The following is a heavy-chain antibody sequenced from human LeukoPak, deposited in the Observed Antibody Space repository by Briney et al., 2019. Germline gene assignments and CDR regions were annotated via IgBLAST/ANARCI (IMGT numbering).Heavy chain of an antibody. Sequence: SETQSLTCTVSGGSISSHYWSWIRQPPGKGLEWIGYIYYSGSTNYNPSLKSRVTISVDTSKNQFSLKLSSVTAADTAVYYCASLPDSSSSGFFDYWGQGTLVTVSS. V-gene: IGHV4-59*11. CDR1: GGSISSHY. CDR2: IYYSGST. D-gene: IGHD6-6*01. CDR3: ASLPDSSSSGFFDY. J-gene: IGHJ4*02.